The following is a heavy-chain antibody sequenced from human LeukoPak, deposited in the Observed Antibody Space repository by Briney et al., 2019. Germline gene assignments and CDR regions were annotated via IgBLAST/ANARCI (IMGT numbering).Heavy chain of an antibody. CDR2: IYYSSST. Sequence: SETLSLTCTVSGGSISSGGYYWSWNRQHPGKGLEGNGYIYYSSSTYSNPTLKSRVTILVDTFKIQFSLKLSSVTAADTAVYYCARDRTDATNYYYYGMDVWGQGTTVTVSS. CDR1: GGSISSGGYY. CDR3: ARDRTDATNYYYYGMDV. V-gene: IGHV4-31*03. J-gene: IGHJ6*02.